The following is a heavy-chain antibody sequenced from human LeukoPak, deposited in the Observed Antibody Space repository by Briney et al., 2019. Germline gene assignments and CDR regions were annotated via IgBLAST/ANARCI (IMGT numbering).Heavy chain of an antibody. CDR3: AKAGDRYCSGGSCYPTPHNWFDP. V-gene: IGHV3-64*04. Sequence: GGSLRLSCSASGFTFSSYAMHWVRQAPGKGLEYVSAISSNGGSTYYADSVKGRFTISRDNAKNSLYLQMNSLRAEDTALYYCAKAGDRYCSGGSCYPTPHNWFDPWGQGILVTVSS. CDR2: ISSNGGST. CDR1: GFTFSSYA. J-gene: IGHJ5*02. D-gene: IGHD2-15*01.